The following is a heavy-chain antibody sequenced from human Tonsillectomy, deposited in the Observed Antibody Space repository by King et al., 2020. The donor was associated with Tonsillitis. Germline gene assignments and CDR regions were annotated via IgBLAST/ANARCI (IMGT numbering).Heavy chain of an antibody. D-gene: IGHD1-26*01. CDR2: IYYSGST. V-gene: IGHV4-59*08. J-gene: IGHJ2*01. CDR1: GGSISSYY. Sequence: QLQESGPGLVKPSETLSLTCTVSGGSISSYYWSWIRQPPGKGLEWIGYIYYSGSTNYNPSLKSRVTISVDTSKNQFSLKLSSVTAADTAVYYWARHAGRYFDLWGRGTLVTVSS. CDR3: ARHAGRYFDL.